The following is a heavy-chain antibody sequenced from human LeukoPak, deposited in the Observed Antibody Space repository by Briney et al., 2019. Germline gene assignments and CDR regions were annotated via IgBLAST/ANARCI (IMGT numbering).Heavy chain of an antibody. Sequence: LAGGSLRLSCAASGFTFSSHDMHWVRQAPGKGLEWVTIISYDGGKKDYADSVKGQFTISRDNSKNTLYLQMNSLRPEDTAVYYCAKDRSEGYYGDEFDYWGQGTLVTVSS. V-gene: IGHV3-30*18. D-gene: IGHD4-17*01. J-gene: IGHJ4*02. CDR1: GFTFSSHD. CDR3: AKDRSEGYYGDEFDY. CDR2: ISYDGGKK.